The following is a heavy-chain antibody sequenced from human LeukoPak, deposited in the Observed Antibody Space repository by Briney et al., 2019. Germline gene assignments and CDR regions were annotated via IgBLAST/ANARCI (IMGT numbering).Heavy chain of an antibody. J-gene: IGHJ4*02. V-gene: IGHV1-69*05. D-gene: IGHD3-10*01. CDR3: ARSGYYGSGSYYNPLYYFDY. CDR1: GGTFSSYA. CDR2: IIPIFGTA. Sequence: SVKVSCKASGGTFSSYAISWVRQAPGQGLEWMGRIIPIFGTANYAQKFQGRVTITTGESTSTAYMELSSLRSEDTAVYYCARSGYYGSGSYYNPLYYFDYWGQGTLVTVSS.